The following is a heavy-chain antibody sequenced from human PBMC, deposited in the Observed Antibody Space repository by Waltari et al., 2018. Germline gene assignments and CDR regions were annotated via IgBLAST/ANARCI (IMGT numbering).Heavy chain of an antibody. CDR1: GFSFGTKW. J-gene: IGHJ4*02. Sequence: EVQLPESGGGFVQLGGYLRLSCGAPGFSFGTKWMYWVRQPPGKGLVCVARISPHGSDTFYEDSLEGRFTISRDNAENTLSLQLDSLRAEDTGIYYCVRGSTDWRGIDYWGQGTLVTVSS. V-gene: IGHV3-74*01. CDR3: VRGSTDWRGIDY. CDR2: ISPHGSDT. D-gene: IGHD3-9*01.